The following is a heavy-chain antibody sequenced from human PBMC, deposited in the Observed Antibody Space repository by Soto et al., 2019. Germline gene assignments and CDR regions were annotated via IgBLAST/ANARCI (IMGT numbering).Heavy chain of an antibody. CDR1: GFTFSSYG. J-gene: IGHJ6*02. CDR2: ISYDGSNK. D-gene: IGHD3-16*02. V-gene: IGHV3-30*03. CDR3: ASEGVMITFGGVITRYYYYYYGMDV. Sequence: GGSLTLSCAASGFTFSSYGMHWVGEAPGKGLEWVAVISYDGSNKYYADSVKGRFTISRDNSKNTLYLQMNSLRAEDTAVYYCASEGVMITFGGVITRYYYYYYGMDVWGQGTTVTVSS.